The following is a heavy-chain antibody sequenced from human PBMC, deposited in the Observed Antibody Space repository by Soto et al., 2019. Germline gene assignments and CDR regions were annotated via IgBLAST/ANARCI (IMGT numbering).Heavy chain of an antibody. J-gene: IGHJ4*02. V-gene: IGHV3-21*01. CDR3: GREDEGGSRL. CDR1: GFTFSNYG. Sequence: EVQLVESGGGLVKPGGSLRLSCVASGFTFSNYGMNWVRQAPGKGLEWVSSISDASEYIVYADSMKGRFTISRDNAKNSLDVEMNSLRAEDTAVDFCGREDEGGSRLWGQGTLVTVSS. D-gene: IGHD2-2*01. CDR2: ISDASEYI.